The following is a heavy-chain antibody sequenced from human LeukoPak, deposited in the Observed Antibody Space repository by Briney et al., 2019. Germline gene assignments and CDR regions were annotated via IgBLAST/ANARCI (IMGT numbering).Heavy chain of an antibody. Sequence: GGSLRLSCAASGFTFDDYAMHWVRQAPGKGLEWVSGISWNSGNIEYADSVKGRFTISRDNAKKSLFLQMNSLRAEDTALYYCAKDPYYSSSSPFFDCWGQGTLVTVSS. D-gene: IGHD6-6*01. CDR1: GFTFDDYA. J-gene: IGHJ4*02. CDR2: ISWNSGNI. V-gene: IGHV3-9*01. CDR3: AKDPYYSSSSPFFDC.